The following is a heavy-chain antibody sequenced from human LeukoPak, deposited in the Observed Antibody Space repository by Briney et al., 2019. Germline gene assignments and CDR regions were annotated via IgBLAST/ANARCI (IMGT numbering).Heavy chain of an antibody. CDR2: INSDGSST. J-gene: IGHJ4*02. D-gene: IGHD3-22*01. Sequence: PGGSLRLSCAASGFTFSSYWMHWVCQAPGKGLVWVSRINSDGSSTTYADSVKGRFTMSRDNAKNTLYLQMNSLRAEDTAVYYCAAYDSSGYSFDYWGQGILVTVSS. CDR1: GFTFSSYW. CDR3: AAYDSSGYSFDY. V-gene: IGHV3-74*01.